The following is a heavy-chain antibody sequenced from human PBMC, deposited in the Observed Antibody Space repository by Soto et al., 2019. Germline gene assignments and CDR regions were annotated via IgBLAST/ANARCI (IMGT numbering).Heavy chain of an antibody. CDR2: ISSSSSTI. J-gene: IGHJ4*02. CDR3: ARDSRYYYDSSGYYPFDY. V-gene: IGHV3-48*02. CDR1: GFTFSSYS. Sequence: PGGSLRLSCAASGFTFSSYSMNWVRQAPGKGLEWVSYISSSSSTIYYADSVKGRFTISRDNAKNSLYLQMNSLRDEDTAVYYCARDSRYYYDSSGYYPFDYWGQGTLVTVSS. D-gene: IGHD3-22*01.